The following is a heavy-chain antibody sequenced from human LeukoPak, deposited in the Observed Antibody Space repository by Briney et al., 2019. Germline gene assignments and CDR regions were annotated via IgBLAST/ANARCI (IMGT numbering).Heavy chain of an antibody. Sequence: SETLSLTCAVSGYSISSGSYYWSWIRQPAGKGLEWIGRIYTSGSTNYNPSLKSRVTISVDTSKNQFSLKLSSVTAADTAVYYCARVPGDSWGQGTLVTVSS. CDR2: IYTSGST. CDR3: ARVPGDS. D-gene: IGHD3-16*01. J-gene: IGHJ5*02. CDR1: GYSISSGSYY. V-gene: IGHV4-61*02.